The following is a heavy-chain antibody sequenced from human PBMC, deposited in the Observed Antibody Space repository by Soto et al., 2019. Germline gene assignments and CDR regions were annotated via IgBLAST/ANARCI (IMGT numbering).Heavy chain of an antibody. CDR3: ATLIKGVPAAASSFDY. Sequence: YSMSWVRQAPGKGLEWVSAISGSGGSTYYADSVKGRFTISRDNSKNTLYLQMNSLRAEDTAVYYCATLIKGVPAAASSFDYWGQGTLVTVSS. D-gene: IGHD2-2*01. V-gene: IGHV3-23*01. J-gene: IGHJ4*02. CDR2: ISGSGGST. CDR1: YS.